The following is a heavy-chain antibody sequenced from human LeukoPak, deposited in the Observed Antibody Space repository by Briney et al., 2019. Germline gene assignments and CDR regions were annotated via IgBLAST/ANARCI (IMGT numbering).Heavy chain of an antibody. CDR3: ARHPDRY. Sequence: SETLSLTCTVSGGSISSSSYYWGWIRQPPGKGLEWIGSIYYSGSTYYNPSLKSRVTISVDTSKNQFSLKLSSVTAADTAVFYCARHPDRYWGQGTLVTVSS. CDR1: GGSISSSSYY. CDR2: IYYSGST. V-gene: IGHV4-39*01. J-gene: IGHJ4*02.